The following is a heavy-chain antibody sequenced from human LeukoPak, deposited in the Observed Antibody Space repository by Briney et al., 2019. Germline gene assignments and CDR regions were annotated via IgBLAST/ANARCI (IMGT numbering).Heavy chain of an antibody. J-gene: IGHJ2*01. D-gene: IGHD3-22*01. CDR1: GFTFSSNY. CDR3: ARDRVTMIVGPHGYFDL. Sequence: GGSLRLSGAASGFTFSSNYISWVRQAPGKGLEWVSVIYSGGSTYYADSVKGRFTISRDNSKNTLYLQMNSLRAEDTAVYYCARDRVTMIVGPHGYFDLWGRGTLVTVSS. CDR2: IYSGGST. V-gene: IGHV3-53*01.